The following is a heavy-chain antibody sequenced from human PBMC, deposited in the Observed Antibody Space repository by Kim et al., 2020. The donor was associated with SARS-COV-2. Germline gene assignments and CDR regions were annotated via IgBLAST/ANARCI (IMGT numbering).Heavy chain of an antibody. Sequence: SVKVSCKASGGTFSSYAISWVRQAPGQGLEWMGGIIPIFGTANYAQKFQGRVTITADESTSTAYMELSSLRSEDTAVYYCARWGRNSSSSFIGSVMDVWGQGTTVTVSS. CDR1: GGTFSSYA. J-gene: IGHJ6*02. CDR3: ARWGRNSSSSFIGSVMDV. CDR2: IIPIFGTA. D-gene: IGHD6-6*01. V-gene: IGHV1-69*13.